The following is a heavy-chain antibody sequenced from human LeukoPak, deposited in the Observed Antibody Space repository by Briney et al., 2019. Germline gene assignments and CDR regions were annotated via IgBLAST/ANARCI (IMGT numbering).Heavy chain of an antibody. J-gene: IGHJ5*02. V-gene: IGHV4-61*02. Sequence: PSETLSLTRTVSVGSISSGSYYWSWIRQPAGKGLEWIGRIYTSGSTNYNPSLKSRVTISVDTSKNQFSLKLSSVTAADTAVYYCARAKMTTVTTGFDPWGQGTLVTVSS. CDR1: VGSISSGSYY. D-gene: IGHD4-11*01. CDR2: IYTSGST. CDR3: ARAKMTTVTTGFDP.